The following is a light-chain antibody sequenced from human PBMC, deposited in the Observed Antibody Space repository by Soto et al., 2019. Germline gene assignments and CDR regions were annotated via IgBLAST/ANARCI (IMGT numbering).Light chain of an antibody. CDR3: QQRSNWLLT. CDR1: QSVASY. CDR2: DTS. V-gene: IGKV3-11*01. J-gene: IGKJ4*01. Sequence: EIVLTQSPATLSLSPGERATLSCRASQSVASYLAWYQQKPGQAPRLLIYDTSNRATGIPARFSGSGSGTDFTLTNSSLDPEDFALYYCQQRSNWLLTFGGGTKVEIK.